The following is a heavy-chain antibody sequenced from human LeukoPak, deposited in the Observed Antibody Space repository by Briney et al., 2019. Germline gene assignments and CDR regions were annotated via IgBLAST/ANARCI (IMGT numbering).Heavy chain of an antibody. V-gene: IGHV3-11*01. CDR2: ISSSGSTI. CDR1: GFTFSDYY. CDR3: ATAVEPADGMDV. Sequence: GGSLRLSYAASGFTFSDYYMSWIRQAPGKGLEWVSYISSSGSTIYYADSVKGRFTISRDNAKNSLYLQMNSLRAEDTAVYYCATAVEPADGMDVWGQGTTVTVSS. J-gene: IGHJ6*02. D-gene: IGHD2-2*01.